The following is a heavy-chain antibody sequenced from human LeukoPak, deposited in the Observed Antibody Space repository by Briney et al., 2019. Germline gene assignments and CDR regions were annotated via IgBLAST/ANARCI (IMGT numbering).Heavy chain of an antibody. CDR3: ARYPSYYDSSIYYFDY. Sequence: PGGSLRLSCAASGFTFSSYGMHWVRQAPGKGREWVAFIRYDGSNEYYADSVKGRFTISRDNSKNTLYLQMNSLRAEDTAVYYCARYPSYYDSSIYYFDYWGQGTLVTVSS. D-gene: IGHD3-22*01. CDR2: IRYDGSNE. V-gene: IGHV3-30*02. CDR1: GFTFSSYG. J-gene: IGHJ4*02.